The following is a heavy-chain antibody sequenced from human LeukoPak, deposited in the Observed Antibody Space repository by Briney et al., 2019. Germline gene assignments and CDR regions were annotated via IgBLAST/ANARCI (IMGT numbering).Heavy chain of an antibody. V-gene: IGHV3-33*06. CDR2: IWYDGSNK. J-gene: IGHJ4*02. D-gene: IGHD3-3*01. Sequence: GRSLRLSCAASGFTFSSYGMHWVRQTPDMGMEWVALIWYDGSNKYYAASVKGRFTISRDNSKNTLYLEMNGLRAEDTAVYYCAKDVGYDFWSGYYNFDYWGQGTLVTVSS. CDR3: AKDVGYDFWSGYYNFDY. CDR1: GFTFSSYG.